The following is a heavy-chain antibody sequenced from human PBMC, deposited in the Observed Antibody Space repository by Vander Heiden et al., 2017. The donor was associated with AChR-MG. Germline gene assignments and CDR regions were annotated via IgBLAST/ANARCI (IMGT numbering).Heavy chain of an antibody. J-gene: IGHJ4*02. Sequence: QVQLVPSGAEVKKPGSSVTVSCKASGDTFTSHAMNRVRTVPGQGLAWQGAIIPISGRTNYAQKFQGRGTITADKSSSTAYMELSSLGSDDTAMYYCARWAGYASGWYWGPFDYWCQGTLVTVSS. V-gene: IGHV1-69*06. CDR2: IIPISGRT. CDR3: ARWAGYASGWYWGPFDY. CDR1: GDTFTSHA. D-gene: IGHD6-19*01.